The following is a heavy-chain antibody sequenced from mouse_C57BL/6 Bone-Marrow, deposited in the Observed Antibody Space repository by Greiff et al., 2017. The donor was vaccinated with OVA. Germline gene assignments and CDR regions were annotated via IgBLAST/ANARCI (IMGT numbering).Heavy chain of an antibody. V-gene: IGHV5-12*01. CDR2: ISNGGGST. Sequence: EVQGVESGGGLVQPGGSLKLSCAASGFTFSDYYMYWVRQTPEKRLEWVAYISNGGGSTYYPDTVKGRFTISRDNAKNTLYLQMSRLKSEDTAMYYCARHHGTKFYAMDYWGQGTSVTVSS. D-gene: IGHD1-1*01. CDR1: GFTFSDYY. CDR3: ARHHGTKFYAMDY. J-gene: IGHJ4*01.